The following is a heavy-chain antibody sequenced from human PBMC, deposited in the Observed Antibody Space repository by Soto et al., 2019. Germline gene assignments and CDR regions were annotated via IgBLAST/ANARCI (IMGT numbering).Heavy chain of an antibody. V-gene: IGHV3-30*18. CDR3: AKDPSGDYVGGFEF. J-gene: IGHJ3*01. CDR2: ISYDGSNK. D-gene: IGHD4-17*01. CDR1: GFTFSSYG. Sequence: GEPLRPSCAASGFTFSSYGMHRVRKAPGKGLEWVAVISYDGSNKYYADSVKGRFTISRDNSKNTLYLQMNSLRAEDTAVYYCAKDPSGDYVGGFEFGGQGTMVTVPS.